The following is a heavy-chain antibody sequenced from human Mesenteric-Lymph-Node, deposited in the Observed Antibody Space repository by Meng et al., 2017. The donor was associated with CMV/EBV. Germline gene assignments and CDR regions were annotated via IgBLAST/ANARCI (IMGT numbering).Heavy chain of an antibody. Sequence: GGSLRLSCTDSGFTFSSYEMNWVRQAPGKGLEWVSYISSSGNTIYYADSVKGRFTISRDNAKNALYLQMSSLRAEDTAVYYCAMKNDLWSGYFGYWGRGTLVTVSS. D-gene: IGHD3-3*01. CDR1: GFTFSSYE. J-gene: IGHJ4*02. CDR3: AMKNDLWSGYFGY. CDR2: ISSSGNTI. V-gene: IGHV3-48*03.